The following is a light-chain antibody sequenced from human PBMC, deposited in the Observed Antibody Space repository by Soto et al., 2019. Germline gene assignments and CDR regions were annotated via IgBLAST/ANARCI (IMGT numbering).Light chain of an antibody. CDR1: QSVSSY. Sequence: EIVLTQSPATLSLSPGERATLSCRASQSVSSYLAWYQQKPGQAPRLLIYDESNWATAIPARFSGSGSGTDFTLTISSLEPEDFAVHYCQQRSNWLTFGGGTKVEIK. CDR2: DES. J-gene: IGKJ4*02. V-gene: IGKV3-11*01. CDR3: QQRSNWLT.